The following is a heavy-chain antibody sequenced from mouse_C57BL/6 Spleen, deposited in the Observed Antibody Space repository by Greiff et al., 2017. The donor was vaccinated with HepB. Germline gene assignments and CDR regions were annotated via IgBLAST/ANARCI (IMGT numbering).Heavy chain of an antibody. CDR1: GYTFTDYN. D-gene: IGHD1-1*01. Sequence: EVQLQQSGPELVKPGASVKIPCKASGYTFTDYNMDWVKQSHGKSLEWIGDINPNNGGTIYNQKFKGKATLTVDKSSSTAYMELRSLTSEDTAVYYCASGSSSDYYAIDDWGQGTSVTVSS. CDR2: INPNNGGT. J-gene: IGHJ4*01. CDR3: ASGSSSDYYAIDD. V-gene: IGHV1-18*01.